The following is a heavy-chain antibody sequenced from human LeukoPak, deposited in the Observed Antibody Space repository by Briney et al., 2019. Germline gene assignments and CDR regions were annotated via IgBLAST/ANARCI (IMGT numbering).Heavy chain of an antibody. V-gene: IGHV3-30-3*01. J-gene: IGHJ6*02. CDR3: AKETHYYYYYGMDV. Sequence: GGSLRLSCAASGFTFSSYAMHWVRQAPGKGLEWVAVISYDGSNKYYADSVKGRFTISRDNSKNTLYLQMNSLRAEDTAVYYCAKETHYYYYYGMDVRGQGTTVTVSS. CDR1: GFTFSSYA. CDR2: ISYDGSNK.